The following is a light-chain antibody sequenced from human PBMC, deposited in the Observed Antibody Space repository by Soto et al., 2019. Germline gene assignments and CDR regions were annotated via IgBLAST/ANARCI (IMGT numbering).Light chain of an antibody. CDR2: AAS. CDR1: QNISTF. J-gene: IGKJ2*02. V-gene: IGKV1-39*01. CDR3: QQSYSTWCS. Sequence: DIQMTQSPTSLSASVGDRVTITCRASQNISTFLNWYQQEPGKAPKLLNYAASSLLGGVPSRFSGSGSGTAFTLTITSLQPEDFASYYCQQSYSTWCSFGQGTKLEIK.